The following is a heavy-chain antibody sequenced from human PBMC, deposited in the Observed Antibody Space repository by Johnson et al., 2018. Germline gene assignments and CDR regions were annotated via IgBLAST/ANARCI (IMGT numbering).Heavy chain of an antibody. Sequence: QVQLVESGGGVVQPGRSLRLSCAASGFTFSAYGMHWVRQAPGKGLEWVAVIWYDGSNKYYADSVKGRLTISRDNSKNPLYLQMNSLRAEDTAVYYCARVPTYGSGSYYRDYYGMDVWGQGTTVTVSS. D-gene: IGHD3-10*01. CDR2: IWYDGSNK. J-gene: IGHJ6*02. CDR3: ARVPTYGSGSYYRDYYGMDV. V-gene: IGHV3-33*08. CDR1: GFTFSAYG.